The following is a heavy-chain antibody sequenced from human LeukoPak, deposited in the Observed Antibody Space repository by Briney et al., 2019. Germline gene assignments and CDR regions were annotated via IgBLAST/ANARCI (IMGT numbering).Heavy chain of an antibody. CDR1: VYTFTGYY. CDR3: ARATHRAGDAFDI. CDR2: ISGYNGNT. Sequence: ASVKVSCKASVYTFTGYYMHGVRQAGSQGREGMGWISGYNGNTNKAQKFQGRVTMNTDTSTSTAYMEMRSLRSDDTAVYYSARATHRAGDAFDIWGQGTMVTVSS. D-gene: IGHD3-10*01. J-gene: IGHJ3*02. V-gene: IGHV1-18*04.